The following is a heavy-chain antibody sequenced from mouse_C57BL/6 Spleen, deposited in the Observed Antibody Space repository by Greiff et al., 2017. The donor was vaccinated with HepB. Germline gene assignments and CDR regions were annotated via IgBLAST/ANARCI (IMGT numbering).Heavy chain of an antibody. V-gene: IGHV5-4*01. Sequence: DVKLVESGGGLVKPGGSLKLSCAASGFTFSSYAMSWVRQTPEKRLEWVATISDGGSYTYYPDNVKGRFTISRDNAKNNLYLQMSHLKSEDTAMYYCAREGDGVRFAYWGQGTLVTVSA. CDR1: GFTFSSYA. CDR3: AREGDGVRFAY. J-gene: IGHJ3*01. CDR2: ISDGGSYT. D-gene: IGHD2-3*01.